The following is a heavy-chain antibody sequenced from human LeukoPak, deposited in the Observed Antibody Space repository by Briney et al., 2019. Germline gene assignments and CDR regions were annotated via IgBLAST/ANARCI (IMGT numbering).Heavy chain of an antibody. Sequence: SVKVSCKASGGTFSSYAISWVRQAPGQGLEWMGRIIPIFGTANYAQKFQGRVTITADKSTSTAYMELSSLRSEDTAVYYCARGREEDSSGYYYGFDYWGQGTLVTVSS. CDR2: IIPIFGTA. J-gene: IGHJ4*02. CDR3: ARGREEDSSGYYYGFDY. V-gene: IGHV1-69*06. D-gene: IGHD3-22*01. CDR1: GGTFSSYA.